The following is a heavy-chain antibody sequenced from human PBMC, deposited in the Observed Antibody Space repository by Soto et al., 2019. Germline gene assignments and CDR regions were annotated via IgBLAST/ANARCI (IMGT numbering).Heavy chain of an antibody. Sequence: QITLKESGPTLVKPTQTLTLTCTFSGFSLSTHGVGVGWVRQPAGKALEWLALIYWDDDKRYSASLNSRLTITKDTSKNHVVLTMTNMDPVDTATYYCAHAMLYCTGGSCSTWFDSWGQGTLVTVSS. V-gene: IGHV2-5*02. J-gene: IGHJ5*01. CDR1: GFSLSTHGVG. CDR3: AHAMLYCTGGSCSTWFDS. CDR2: IYWDDDK. D-gene: IGHD2-15*01.